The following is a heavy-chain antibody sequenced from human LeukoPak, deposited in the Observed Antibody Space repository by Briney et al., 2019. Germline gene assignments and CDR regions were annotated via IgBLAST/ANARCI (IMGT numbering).Heavy chain of an antibody. D-gene: IGHD6-13*01. Sequence: GGSLRLSCAAPGITFSSHAMSWVRQAPGKGLEWVSVISGSGGSTDYADSVKGRFTISRDNSKNTLYLQMNSLRADDTAVYYCAKDWGRYSSSWYYFDYWGQGTLVTVSS. J-gene: IGHJ4*02. CDR2: ISGSGGST. CDR3: AKDWGRYSSSWYYFDY. CDR1: GITFSSHA. V-gene: IGHV3-23*01.